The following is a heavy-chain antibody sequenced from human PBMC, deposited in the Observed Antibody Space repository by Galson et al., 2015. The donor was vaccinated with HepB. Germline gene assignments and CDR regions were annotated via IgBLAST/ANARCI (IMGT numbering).Heavy chain of an antibody. V-gene: IGHV3-7*03. Sequence: FLRLSCAASGFTFGDYWMSWVRQAPGTGLEWVANIKQDGGERYYVDSVKGRFTISRDNAKTSLYLQMNSLRAEETAVYYSARELAMAPYYFDYWGQGTLVTVSS. CDR1: GFTFGDYW. J-gene: IGHJ4*02. CDR2: IKQDGGER. D-gene: IGHD6-19*01. CDR3: ARELAMAPYYFDY.